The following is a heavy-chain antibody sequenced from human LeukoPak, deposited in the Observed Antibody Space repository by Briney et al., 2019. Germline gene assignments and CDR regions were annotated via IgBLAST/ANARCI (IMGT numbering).Heavy chain of an antibody. D-gene: IGHD4-23*01. CDR3: AKKLGDGGNFYYYYYMDV. J-gene: IGHJ6*03. V-gene: IGHV3-30*02. CDR2: IRYDGRNE. Sequence: GGSLRLSCAASGFTFSSHGMHWVRQAPGKGLEGVAFIRYDGRNEYYADSVKGRFAISRDNSRNTLYLQMNSLRAEDTAVYYCAKKLGDGGNFYYYYYMDVWGEGTTVAISS. CDR1: GFTFSSHG.